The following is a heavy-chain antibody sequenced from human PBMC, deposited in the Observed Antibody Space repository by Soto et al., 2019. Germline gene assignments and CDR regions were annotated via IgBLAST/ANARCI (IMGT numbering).Heavy chain of an antibody. V-gene: IGHV3-23*01. CDR3: ANLLYSNDVLTNS. CDR2: ISGDSSST. D-gene: IGHD4-4*01. CDR1: PFSLRSYA. Sequence: EGSLRLSCVASPFSLRSYAMRWVHQAPGQGLERISSISGDSSSTYYADSVKGRVTSSRDNFRNTLSLQMNSLRDEDTAVYYCANLLYSNDVLTNSWAQGTLGTGSS. J-gene: IGHJ5*02.